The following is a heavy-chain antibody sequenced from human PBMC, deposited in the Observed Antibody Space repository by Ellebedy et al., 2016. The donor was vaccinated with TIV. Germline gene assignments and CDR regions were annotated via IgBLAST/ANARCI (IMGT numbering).Heavy chain of an antibody. CDR3: AKGITAAVVEGSLFDP. Sequence: GESLKISXAASGFTFGSYGMHWVRQAPGKGLEWVAVIWYDGSNKHYADSVKGRFTISRDNSKNTLYLQMNSLRAEDTAVYYCAKGITAAVVEGSLFDPWGQGTLVTVSS. CDR2: IWYDGSNK. CDR1: GFTFGSYG. D-gene: IGHD6-13*01. V-gene: IGHV3-33*06. J-gene: IGHJ5*02.